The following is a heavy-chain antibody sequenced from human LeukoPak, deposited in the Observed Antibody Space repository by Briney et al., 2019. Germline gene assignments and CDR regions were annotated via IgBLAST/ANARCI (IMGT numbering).Heavy chain of an antibody. CDR2: INHSGST. CDR1: GGSFSGYY. Sequence: SETLSLTCAVYGGSFSGYYWSWIRQPPGKGLEWIGEINHSGSTNYNPSLKSRVTISVDTSKNQFSLKLSSVTAADTAVYYCARVATYYDILTGYYKGAFDIWGQGTMVTVSS. J-gene: IGHJ3*02. V-gene: IGHV4-34*01. CDR3: ARVATYYDILTGYYKGAFDI. D-gene: IGHD3-9*01.